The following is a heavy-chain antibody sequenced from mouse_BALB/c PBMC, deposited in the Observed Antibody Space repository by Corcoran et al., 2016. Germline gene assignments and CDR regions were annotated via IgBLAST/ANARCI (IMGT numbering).Heavy chain of an antibody. CDR2: IDPANGNT. V-gene: IGHV14-3*02. CDR3: ARLLRLLYAMDY. CDR1: GFNIKDTY. Sequence: EDQLQQSGAELVKPGASVKLSCTASGFNIKDTYMHWVKQRPERGLEWIGRIDPANGNTKYDPKFQGKATITADTSSNTAYLQLSSLTSEDTAVYYCARLLRLLYAMDYWGQGTSVTVSS. D-gene: IGHD1-2*01. J-gene: IGHJ4*01.